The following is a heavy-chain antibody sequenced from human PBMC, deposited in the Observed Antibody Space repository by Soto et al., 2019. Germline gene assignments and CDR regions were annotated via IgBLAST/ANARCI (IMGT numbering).Heavy chain of an antibody. Sequence: SETLSLTCTVSGSHIRDNYWSWFRQAPGQGLEWVGYIYYTGTTTYNPSVKSRVTISLDTSKSQFSLILGSVTAADTAVYYCARLGDYYQAFDYWGQGTLVTVSS. D-gene: IGHD3-22*01. CDR2: IYYTGTT. CDR1: GSHIRDNY. V-gene: IGHV4-59*08. J-gene: IGHJ4*02. CDR3: ARLGDYYQAFDY.